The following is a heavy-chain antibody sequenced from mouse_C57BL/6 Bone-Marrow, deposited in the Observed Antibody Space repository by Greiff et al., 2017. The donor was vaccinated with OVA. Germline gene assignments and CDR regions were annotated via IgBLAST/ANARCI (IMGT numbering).Heavy chain of an antibody. D-gene: IGHD3-3*01. J-gene: IGHJ3*01. CDR1: GYTFTSYD. Sequence: QVTLKVSGPELVQPGASVKLSCKASGYTFTSYDINWVKQRPGQGLEWIGWIYPRDGSTKYNEKFKGKATLTVDTSSSTAYMELHSLTSEDSAVYFCARSRAYPFAYWGQGTLVTVSA. CDR2: IYPRDGST. V-gene: IGHV1-85*01. CDR3: ARSRAYPFAY.